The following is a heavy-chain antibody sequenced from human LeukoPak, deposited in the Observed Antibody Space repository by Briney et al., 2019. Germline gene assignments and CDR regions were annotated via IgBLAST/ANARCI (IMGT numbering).Heavy chain of an antibody. CDR3: ARGDRSSPSCYLSDWFDP. D-gene: IGHD2-2*01. V-gene: IGHV4-34*01. J-gene: IGHJ5*02. Sequence: SETLSLTCAVYGGSFSNYYWSWIRQPPGKGLEWIGEINHNGSTNYNPSLKSRVTISIDTSKNQFSLKLGSVTAADTAVYYCARGDRSSPSCYLSDWFDPWGQGTLVTVSS. CDR1: GGSFSNYY. CDR2: INHNGST.